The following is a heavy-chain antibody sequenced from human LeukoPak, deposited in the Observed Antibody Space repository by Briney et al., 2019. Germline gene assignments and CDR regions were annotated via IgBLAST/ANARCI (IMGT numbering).Heavy chain of an antibody. CDR2: INPSGGST. V-gene: IGHV1-46*01. CDR3: ARSITIFGVVSTYYFDY. CDR1: GYTFTSYY. D-gene: IGHD3-3*01. Sequence: AASVKVSCKASGYTFTSYYMHWVRQAPGQGLEWMGIINPSGGSTSYAQKFQGRVTMTRDMSTSTVYMELSSLRSEDTAVYYCARSITIFGVVSTYYFDYWGQGTLVTVSS. J-gene: IGHJ4*02.